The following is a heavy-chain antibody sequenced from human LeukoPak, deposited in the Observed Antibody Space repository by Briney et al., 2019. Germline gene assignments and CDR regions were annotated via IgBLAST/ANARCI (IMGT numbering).Heavy chain of an antibody. J-gene: IGHJ3*02. CDR3: ASASGQRDAFDI. V-gene: IGHV4-59*12. CDR2: IYYSGST. Sequence: PSETLSLACTGSGGSISSYYWSWIRQPPGKGLEWIGYIYYSGSTNYNPSLKSRVTISVDTSKNQFSLKLSSVTAADTAVYYCASASGQRDAFDISGQGTMVTVSS. D-gene: IGHD2-15*01. CDR1: GGSISSYY.